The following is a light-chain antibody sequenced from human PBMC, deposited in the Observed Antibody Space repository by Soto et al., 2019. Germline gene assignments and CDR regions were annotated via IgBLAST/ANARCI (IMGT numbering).Light chain of an antibody. CDR3: QQYGSSPLT. CDR2: GTS. Sequence: EIVVTQSPATLSVSPGERATLSCRVSQSVNGHLAWYQQRPGQAPRLLIYGTSTRATDVPLRFSGGGSGTEFTLTISSLQSEDFAVYYCQQYGSSPLTFGGGTKVEIK. V-gene: IGKV3-15*01. J-gene: IGKJ4*01. CDR1: QSVNGH.